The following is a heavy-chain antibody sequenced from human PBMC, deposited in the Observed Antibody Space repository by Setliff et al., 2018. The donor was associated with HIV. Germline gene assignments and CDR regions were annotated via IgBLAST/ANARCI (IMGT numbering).Heavy chain of an antibody. V-gene: IGHV1-2*02. CDR1: GYTFTGYY. J-gene: IGHJ4*02. D-gene: IGHD3-22*01. CDR2: INPNSGGT. Sequence: ASVKVSCKASGYTFTGYYMHWVRQAPGQGLEWMGWINPNSGGTNYAQKFQGRVTMTRDTSISTAYMDLRSLRSDDTAVYYCARDRTQYYDSSGYTDYWGQGTLVTVSS. CDR3: ARDRTQYYDSSGYTDY.